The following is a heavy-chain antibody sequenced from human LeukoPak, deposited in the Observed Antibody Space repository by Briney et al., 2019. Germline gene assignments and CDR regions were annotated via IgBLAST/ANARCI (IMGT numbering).Heavy chain of an antibody. CDR1: GFTFSSYA. V-gene: IGHV3-30*03. CDR2: ISFDGSYK. D-gene: IGHD6-19*01. CDR3: ARDPLRGSGWPTSIFDY. J-gene: IGHJ4*02. Sequence: GGSLRLSCAASGFTFSSYAMSWVRQAPGKGLEWVALISFDGSYKDYADSVKGRFTISRDNSKSALYLQMNSLRADDTALYYCARDPLRGSGWPTSIFDYWGQGTLVTVSS.